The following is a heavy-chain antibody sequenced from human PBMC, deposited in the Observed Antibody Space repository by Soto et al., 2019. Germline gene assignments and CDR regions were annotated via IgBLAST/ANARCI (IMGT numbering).Heavy chain of an antibody. Sequence: GGSLRLSCAASGFTFSSYWMSWVRQAPGKGLEWVAKIKQDGSEIYYVDSVKGRFTISRDNANNSLYLQMNSLRAEDTAVYYCAREQIYYDILTGYYYFDYWGQGTLVTVSS. CDR1: GFTFSSYW. CDR2: IKQDGSEI. V-gene: IGHV3-7*01. D-gene: IGHD3-9*01. CDR3: AREQIYYDILTGYYYFDY. J-gene: IGHJ4*02.